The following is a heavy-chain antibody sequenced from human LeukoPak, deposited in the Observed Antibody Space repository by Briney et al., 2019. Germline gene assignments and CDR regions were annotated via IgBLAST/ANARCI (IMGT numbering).Heavy chain of an antibody. Sequence: PSETLSLTCAVYGGSFSGYYWSWIRQPPGKGLEWIGEINHSGSTNYNPSLKSRVTISVDTSKNQFSLKLSSVTAADTAVYYCAGGSGSYSFYWGQGALVTVSS. CDR1: GGSFSGYY. J-gene: IGHJ4*02. D-gene: IGHD3-10*01. V-gene: IGHV4-34*01. CDR3: AGGSGSYSFY. CDR2: INHSGST.